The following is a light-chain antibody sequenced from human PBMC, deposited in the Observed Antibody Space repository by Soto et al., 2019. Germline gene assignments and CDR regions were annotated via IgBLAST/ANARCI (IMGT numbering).Light chain of an antibody. Sequence: DIQMTQSPSSLSASVGDRVTISCRASQSVTTYVNWYQQRPGKAPELLIYSASTLQSGVPSRFSGSGSGTDFTLTISSLQPEDFATYYCHQYHNFPRTFGQGTKVEI. CDR3: HQYHNFPRT. J-gene: IGKJ1*01. CDR1: QSVTTY. CDR2: SAS. V-gene: IGKV1-39*01.